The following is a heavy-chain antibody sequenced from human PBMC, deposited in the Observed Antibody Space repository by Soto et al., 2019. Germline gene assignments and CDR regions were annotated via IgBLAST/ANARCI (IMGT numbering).Heavy chain of an antibody. CDR3: AKDLDNVWGTLPCAP. CDR2: ISGSGGST. CDR1: GFTFSSYA. Sequence: TGGSLRLSCAASGFTFSSYAMSWVRQAPGKGLEWVSAISGSGGSTYYADSVKGRFTISRDNSKNTLYLQMNSLRAEDTAVYYCAKDLDNVWGTLPCAPWGQGTLVTVSS. D-gene: IGHD3-16*01. J-gene: IGHJ5*02. V-gene: IGHV3-23*01.